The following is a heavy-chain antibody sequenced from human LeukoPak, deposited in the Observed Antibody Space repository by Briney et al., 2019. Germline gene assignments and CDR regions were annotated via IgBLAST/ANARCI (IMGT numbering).Heavy chain of an antibody. Sequence: SETLSLTRTVSGGSISSYYWSWIRQPPGKGLEWIGYIYYSGSTNYNPSLKSRVTISVDTSKNQFSLKLSSVTAADTAVYYCARRNGHYYGSENWFDPWGQGTLVTVSS. V-gene: IGHV4-59*08. D-gene: IGHD3-10*01. CDR2: IYYSGST. CDR3: ARRNGHYYGSENWFDP. CDR1: GGSISSYY. J-gene: IGHJ5*02.